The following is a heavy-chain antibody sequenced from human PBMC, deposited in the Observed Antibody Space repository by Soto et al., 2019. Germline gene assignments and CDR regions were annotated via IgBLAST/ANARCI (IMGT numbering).Heavy chain of an antibody. CDR1: GGVFSTYA. V-gene: IGHV1-69*01. CDR2: IIPIFGTS. J-gene: IGHJ4*02. Sequence: QVHRVQSGAEVKKSGSSVKVSCKASGGVFSTYAISWVRQAPGQGLEWMGVIIPIFGTSNYAQRFQGRVTITADESTRTAYMELSSLESEDTALYYCATSIVATLGNFESWGQGTLVTVSS. CDR3: ATSIVATLGNFES. D-gene: IGHD5-12*01.